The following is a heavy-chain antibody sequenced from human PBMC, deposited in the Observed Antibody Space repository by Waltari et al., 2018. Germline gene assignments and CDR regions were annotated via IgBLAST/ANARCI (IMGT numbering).Heavy chain of an antibody. CDR1: GYSIRSGYY. V-gene: IGHV4-38-2*01. D-gene: IGHD3-3*01. CDR3: ARHGTRITMTSSFEY. J-gene: IGHJ4*02. Sequence: QVQLQESDPGLVKPSETLSLTCVVSGYSIRSGYYWGWIRQPPGKGLERIGSIYHSGSTYYNPSLKSRVTISVDTSKNQFSLKLSSVTAADTAVYYCARHGTRITMTSSFEYWGQGTLVTVSS. CDR2: IYHSGST.